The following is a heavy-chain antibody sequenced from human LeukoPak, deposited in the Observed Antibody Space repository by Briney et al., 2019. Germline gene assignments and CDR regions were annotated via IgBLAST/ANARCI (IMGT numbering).Heavy chain of an antibody. D-gene: IGHD5-12*01. CDR1: GFTFSSYA. Sequence: GGSLRLSCAAYGFTFSSYAMSWVRQAPGKGLEWVSSIGGSGGSTYYADYVKGRFTISRDNSKNTLYLQMNSLRAEDTAVYYCAKDRSGYEGGGFDYWGQGTLVTVSS. V-gene: IGHV3-23*01. J-gene: IGHJ4*02. CDR2: IGGSGGST. CDR3: AKDRSGYEGGGFDY.